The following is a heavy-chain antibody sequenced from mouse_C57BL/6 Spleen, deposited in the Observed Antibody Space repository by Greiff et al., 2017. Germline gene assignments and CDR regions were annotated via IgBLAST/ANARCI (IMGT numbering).Heavy chain of an antibody. CDR1: GFTFSDYY. Sequence: EVKLVESEGGLVQPGSSMKLSCTASGFTFSDYYMAWVRQVPEKGLEWVANINYDGSSTYYLDSLKSRFLISRDNAKNILYLQMSSLKSEDTATYYCARLGRGYYAMDYWGQGTSVTVSS. CDR3: ARLGRGYYAMDY. J-gene: IGHJ4*01. D-gene: IGHD4-1*01. V-gene: IGHV5-16*01. CDR2: INYDGSST.